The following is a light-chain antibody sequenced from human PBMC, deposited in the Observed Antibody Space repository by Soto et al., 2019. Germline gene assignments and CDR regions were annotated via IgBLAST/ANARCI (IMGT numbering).Light chain of an antibody. V-gene: IGKV3-11*01. CDR3: QQRRNWPPFT. CDR2: DAS. Sequence: EIVLTQSPATLSLSPGQRATLSCRASQSVSSYLAWYQQKPRQAPRLLIYDASNRATGIPARFSGSGSGTDCTLTISSLEPEDFAVYYCQQRRNWPPFTFGPGTKVDIK. CDR1: QSVSSY. J-gene: IGKJ3*01.